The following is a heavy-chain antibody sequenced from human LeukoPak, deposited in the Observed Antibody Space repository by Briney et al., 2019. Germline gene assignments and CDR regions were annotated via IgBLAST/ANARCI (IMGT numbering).Heavy chain of an antibody. J-gene: IGHJ4*02. CDR2: IYSSYFT. CDR3: ARVHIVTGTYFDS. D-gene: IGHD3-10*01. Sequence: ASETLSLTCTVSGDSMSGYSWSWLRQPAGKGLEWIGRIYSSYFTEYNLSLDGRVTMSIDTSKNQFSLMLDSVTAADTAVYYCARVHIVTGTYFDSWGQGALVTVSS. CDR1: GDSMSGYS. V-gene: IGHV4-4*07.